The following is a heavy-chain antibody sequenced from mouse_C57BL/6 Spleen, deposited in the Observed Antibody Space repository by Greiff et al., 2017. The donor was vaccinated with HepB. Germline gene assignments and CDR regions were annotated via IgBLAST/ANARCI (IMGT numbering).Heavy chain of an antibody. V-gene: IGHV1-39*01. CDR1: GYSFTDYN. J-gene: IGHJ3*01. D-gene: IGHD2-4*01. Sequence: EVQLQQSGPELVKPGASVKISCKASGYSFTDYNMNWVKQSNGKSLEWIGVINPNYGTTSYNQKFKGKATLTVDQSSSTAYMQLNSLTSEDAADYYCARTIYYDYDGRAYWGQGTLVTVSA. CDR3: ARTIYYDYDGRAY. CDR2: INPNYGTT.